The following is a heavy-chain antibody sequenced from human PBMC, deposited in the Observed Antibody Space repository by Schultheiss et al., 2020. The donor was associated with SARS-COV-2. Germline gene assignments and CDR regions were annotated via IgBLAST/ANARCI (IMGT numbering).Heavy chain of an antibody. CDR2: INHSGST. J-gene: IGHJ5*02. CDR3: ARGGPVYSSSWYWFDP. D-gene: IGHD6-13*01. CDR1: GGSVSSGSYY. V-gene: IGHV4-61*01. Sequence: SETLSLTCTVSGGSVSSGSYYWSWIRQPPGKGLEWIGEINHSGSTNYNPSLKSRVTISVDTSKNQFSLKLSSVTAADTAVYYCARGGPVYSSSWYWFDPWGQGTLVTVSS.